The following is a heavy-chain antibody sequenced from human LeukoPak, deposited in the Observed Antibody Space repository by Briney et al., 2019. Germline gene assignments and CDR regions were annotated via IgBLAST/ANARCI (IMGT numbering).Heavy chain of an antibody. CDR3: ASTQEEWVTAFDY. CDR1: GFTFSDYY. D-gene: IGHD2-8*01. CDR2: ISSSGSTI. Sequence: PGGSLRLSCAASGFTFSDYYMSWIRQAPGKGLEWVSDISSSGSTIYYADSVKGRFTISRDNAKNSLYLQMNSLRAEDTAVYYCASTQEEWVTAFDYWGQGTLVTVSS. J-gene: IGHJ4*02. V-gene: IGHV3-11*01.